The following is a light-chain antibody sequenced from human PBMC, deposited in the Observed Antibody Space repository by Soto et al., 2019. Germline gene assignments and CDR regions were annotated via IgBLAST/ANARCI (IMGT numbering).Light chain of an antibody. CDR2: GAF. V-gene: IGKV1-9*01. CDR3: QQVDTYPMT. J-gene: IGKJ4*01. CDR1: QDITKY. Sequence: DIRLTQSPSFLSASAGDRVTITCRASQDITKYLAWFQQKPGRAPKLLIYGAFTLQRGVPSRFSGRGSGTEFTLTISSPQPEDFATYYCQQVDTYPMTFGGGTKVDIK.